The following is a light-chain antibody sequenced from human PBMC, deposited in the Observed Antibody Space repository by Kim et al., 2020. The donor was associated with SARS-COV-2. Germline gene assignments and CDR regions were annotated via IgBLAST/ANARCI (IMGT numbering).Light chain of an antibody. CDR2: DTS. CDR3: QHYGGPPYT. CDR1: LSVRGSH. Sequence: LSLGERVALSCRASLSVRGSHLAWYQHKPGQAPRLLIYDTSSRATGIPDRFSGSGSGTDFTLTIGRLEPEDVAIYYCQHYGGPPYTFGQGTKLEI. J-gene: IGKJ2*01. V-gene: IGKV3-20*01.